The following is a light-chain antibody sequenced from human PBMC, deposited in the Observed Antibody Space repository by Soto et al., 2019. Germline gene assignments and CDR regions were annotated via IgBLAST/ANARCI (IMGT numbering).Light chain of an antibody. CDR1: QSVSSSY. CDR3: QQYGRSGT. J-gene: IGKJ1*01. V-gene: IGKV3-20*01. Sequence: EIVMTQSPATLSVSPGERATLSCRASQSVSSSYLAWYQQKPGQAPRLLIYGASSRATGIPDRFSGSGSGTDFTLTISRLEPEDFAVYYCQQYGRSGTFGQGTKVDIK. CDR2: GAS.